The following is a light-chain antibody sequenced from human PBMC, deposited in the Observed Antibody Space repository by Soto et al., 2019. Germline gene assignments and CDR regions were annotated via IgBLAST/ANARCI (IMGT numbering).Light chain of an antibody. CDR3: CSYGGGTEV. J-gene: IGLJ1*01. CDR1: SSDVGGYKY. CDR2: GVS. V-gene: IGLV2-11*01. Sequence: QSALTQPRSVSGSPGQSVTISCTGTSSDVGGYKYVSWYQQKPGKAPKLIIYGVSRWPSGVPNRFSGSKSGNRASLTISGRQAEDEGDYYGCSYGGGTEVFGNGTKVTV.